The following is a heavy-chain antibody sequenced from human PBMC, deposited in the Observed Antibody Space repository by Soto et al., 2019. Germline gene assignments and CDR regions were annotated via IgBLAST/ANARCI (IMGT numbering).Heavy chain of an antibody. CDR2: ISSDGGT. CDR1: AFTVRSKY. D-gene: IGHD6-19*01. Sequence: GGSLRLSCAASAFTVRSKYMSWVRKAPGKGLEWVSAISSDGGTYYTDSVKGRFTISRDNFKNTLYLQMNSLTAEDTAVYYCARDVIAVAGSADYWGQGTLVTVSS. J-gene: IGHJ4*02. CDR3: ARDVIAVAGSADY. V-gene: IGHV3-53*01.